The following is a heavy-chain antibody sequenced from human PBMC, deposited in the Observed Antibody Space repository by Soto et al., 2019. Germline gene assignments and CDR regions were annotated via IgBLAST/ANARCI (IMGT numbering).Heavy chain of an antibody. CDR1: GFTVSYIY. D-gene: IGHD3-10*01. CDR2: IYSGGST. V-gene: IGHV3-53*01. CDR3: ARDREDRIYF. Sequence: GGSLRLSCAAPGFTVSYIYLTWVRQAPGKGLEWVSVIYSGGSTYYADSVKGRFTISRDHSKNTLYLQMTSLRTEDTAVYFCARDREDRIYFGGQGTLVTVSS. J-gene: IGHJ4*02.